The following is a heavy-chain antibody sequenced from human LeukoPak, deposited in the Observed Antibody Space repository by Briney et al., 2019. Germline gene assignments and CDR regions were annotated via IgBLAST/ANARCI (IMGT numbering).Heavy chain of an antibody. V-gene: IGHV1-18*01. CDR3: ARGEDYYDSSGYQPSAIWGAFDI. Sequence: GASVKVSCKASGYTFTSYGISWVRQAPGQGLEWMGWINANNGNTNYAQKLQGRVTMTTDTSTSTAYMELRSLRSDDTAVYYCARGEDYYDSSGYQPSAIWGAFDIWGQGTMVTVSS. J-gene: IGHJ3*02. CDR1: GYTFTSYG. D-gene: IGHD3-22*01. CDR2: INANNGNT.